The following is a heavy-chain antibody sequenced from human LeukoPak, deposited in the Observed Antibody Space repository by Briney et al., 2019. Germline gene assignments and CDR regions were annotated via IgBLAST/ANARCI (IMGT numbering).Heavy chain of an antibody. CDR2: IRYDGSNK. V-gene: IGHV3-30*02. D-gene: IGHD3-10*01. CDR3: ARDFDDVNGNYYYIPDY. CDR1: GFQFSRNG. Sequence: GGSLRLSCAASGFQFSRNGMHWVRQAPGKGLEWVAFIRYDGSNKFYVDSVRGRSTISRDNSKNTLNLQMNSLRIEDTAVYYCARDFDDVNGNYYYIPDYWGQGMLVTVSS. J-gene: IGHJ4*02.